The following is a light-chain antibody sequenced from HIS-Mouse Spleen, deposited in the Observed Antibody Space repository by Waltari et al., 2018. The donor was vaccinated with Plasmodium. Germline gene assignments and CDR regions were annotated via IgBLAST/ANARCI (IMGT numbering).Light chain of an antibody. CDR2: DVS. J-gene: IGLJ2*01. Sequence: QSALTQPRSVSGSPGQSVTISCTGTSSDVGGYNYVSWYQQNPDKAPERMIYDVSKRAYVVPVVSCGTKSGNTASLIISGRQAEDEADYCGCSYAGSYTLVFGGGTKLTVL. CDR1: SSDVGGYNY. CDR3: CSYAGSYTLV. V-gene: IGLV2-11*01.